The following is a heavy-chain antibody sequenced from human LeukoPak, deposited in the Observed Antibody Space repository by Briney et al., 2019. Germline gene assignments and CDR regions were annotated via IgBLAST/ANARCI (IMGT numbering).Heavy chain of an antibody. Sequence: GRSLRLSCAASGFTFSSYGMHWVRQAPGKGLEWVAVIWYDGSNKYYADSVKGRFTISRDNSKNTLYLQMNSLRAEDTAVYYCAGAHRSFGSADYWGQGTLVTVSS. CDR2: IWYDGSNK. D-gene: IGHD3-10*01. CDR1: GFTFSSYG. V-gene: IGHV3-33*01. J-gene: IGHJ4*02. CDR3: AGAHRSFGSADY.